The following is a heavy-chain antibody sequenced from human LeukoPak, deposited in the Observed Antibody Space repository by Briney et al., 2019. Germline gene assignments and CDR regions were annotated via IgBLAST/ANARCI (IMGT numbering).Heavy chain of an antibody. CDR2: INHNGNVN. J-gene: IGHJ4*02. D-gene: IGHD3-9*01. Sequence: GGSLRLSCAASGFTFSSYWMNWARQAPGKGLEWVASINHNGNVNYYVDSVKGRFTISRDNAKNSLYLQMSNLRAEDTAVYFCARGGDYDILTGRDYYFDYWGQGTLVTVSS. CDR3: ARGGDYDILTGRDYYFDY. V-gene: IGHV3-7*03. CDR1: GFTFSSYW.